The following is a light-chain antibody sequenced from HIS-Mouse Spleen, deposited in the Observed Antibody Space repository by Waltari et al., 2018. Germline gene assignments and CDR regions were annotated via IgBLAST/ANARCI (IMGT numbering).Light chain of an antibody. CDR3: CSYAGSSTWV. CDR2: EGS. Sequence: QSALTQPASVSGSPGQSITISCTGTSSHVGSYNLGSWYQQHPGKAPKLMIYEGSKRPSGVSNRFSGSKSGNTASLTISGLQAEDEADYYCCSYAGSSTWVFGGGTKLTVL. J-gene: IGLJ3*02. CDR1: SSHVGSYNL. V-gene: IGLV2-23*01.